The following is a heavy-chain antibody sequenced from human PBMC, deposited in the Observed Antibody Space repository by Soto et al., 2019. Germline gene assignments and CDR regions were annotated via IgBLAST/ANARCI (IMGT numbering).Heavy chain of an antibody. CDR1: GFTFGDYA. D-gene: IGHD3-10*01. V-gene: IGHV3-49*03. J-gene: IGHJ4*02. CDR3: TRDQRKVLWFGEFSFYDY. Sequence: PGGSLRLSCTASGFTFGDYAMSWFRQAPGKGLELVGFIRSKAYGGTTEYAASVKGRFTISRDDSKSIAYLQMNSLKTEDTAVYYCTRDQRKVLWFGEFSFYDYWGQGTLVTVSS. CDR2: IRSKAYGGTT.